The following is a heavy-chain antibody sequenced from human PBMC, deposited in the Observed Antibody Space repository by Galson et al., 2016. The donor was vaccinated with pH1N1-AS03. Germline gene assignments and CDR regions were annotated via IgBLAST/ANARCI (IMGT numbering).Heavy chain of an antibody. CDR1: GGSIGVSY. J-gene: IGHJ2*01. Sequence: SETLSLTCTVSGGSIGVSYWSWIRQSPGRGVEWIGSFYYIANTKYNPSLKSRVTISVDTSKNQFSLNLTSVTAADTAVYYCAKLRRGPWYLDLWGRGTMVTVSS. CDR2: FYYIANT. V-gene: IGHV4-59*12. CDR3: AKLRRGPWYLDL. D-gene: IGHD4-17*01.